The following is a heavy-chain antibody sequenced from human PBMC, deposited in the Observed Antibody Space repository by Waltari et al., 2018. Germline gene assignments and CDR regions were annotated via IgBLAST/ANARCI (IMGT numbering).Heavy chain of an antibody. V-gene: IGHV3-23*01. CDR1: GFTLSNYA. D-gene: IGHD1-20*01. CDR2: IKQSVVGT. CDR3: MKDVTGGDGGDN. Sequence: EVQVLESGGGLVQPGGSLRLSCEASGFTLSNYAMGWVRQVPGRGREWVSVIKQSVVGTSDENSVKGRFTISRDDSRNMLYLQMNSLRAEDSATYYCMKDVTGGDGGDNWGQGTLVTVSS. J-gene: IGHJ4*02.